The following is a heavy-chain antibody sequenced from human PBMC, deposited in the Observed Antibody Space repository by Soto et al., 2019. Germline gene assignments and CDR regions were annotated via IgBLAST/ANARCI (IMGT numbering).Heavy chain of an antibody. J-gene: IGHJ5*02. CDR2: ISYDGSNK. V-gene: IGHV3-30-3*01. Sequence: QVQLVESGGGVVQPGRSLRLSCAASGFTFNTYAMHWVRQAPGKGLEWVAVISYDGSNKYYADSVKGRFTISRDNSKNTVYWQMARLRPDDTAVYYCARRYKDGRRDCISSSCLFDPWGQGTLVTVSS. CDR1: GFTFNTYA. CDR3: ARRYKDGRRDCISSSCLFDP. D-gene: IGHD2-2*01.